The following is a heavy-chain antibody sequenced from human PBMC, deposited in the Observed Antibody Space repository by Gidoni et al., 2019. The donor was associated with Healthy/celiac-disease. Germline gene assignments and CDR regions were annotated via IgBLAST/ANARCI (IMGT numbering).Heavy chain of an antibody. CDR1: VGSIISSSYY. J-gene: IGHJ4*02. D-gene: IGHD6-19*01. V-gene: IGHV4-39*01. CDR3: ARRVAGTGRAFDY. CDR2: IYYSGST. Sequence: QLQLQESGPGLVTPSETLSLTCTVSVGSIISSSYYWGWIRQPPGKGLEWIGSIYYSGSTYYNPSLKSRVTISVDTSKNQFSLKLSSVTAADTAVYYCARRVAGTGRAFDYWGQGTLVTVSS.